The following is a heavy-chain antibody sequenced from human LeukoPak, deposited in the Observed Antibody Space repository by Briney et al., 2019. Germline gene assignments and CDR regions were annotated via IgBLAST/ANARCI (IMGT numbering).Heavy chain of an antibody. CDR3: ARGGIWYYYDSSGYYDAFDI. CDR1: GGSISSYY. Sequence: SETLSLTCTVSGGSISSYYWSWIRQPPGKGLEWIGYIYYSGSTNYNPSLKSRVTISVDTSKNQFSLKLSSVTAADTAVYYCARGGIWYYYDSSGYYDAFDIWGQGTMVTVSS. CDR2: IYYSGST. V-gene: IGHV4-59*08. J-gene: IGHJ3*02. D-gene: IGHD3-22*01.